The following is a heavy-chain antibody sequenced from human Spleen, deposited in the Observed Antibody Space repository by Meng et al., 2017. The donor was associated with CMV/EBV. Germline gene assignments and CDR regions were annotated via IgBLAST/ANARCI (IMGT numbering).Heavy chain of an antibody. Sequence: GESLKISCQGSGYSFTSYWIGWARQMPGKGLEWMGVIYPGDSDARYSPSFQGQVTFSADKSISTAYLQWNSLKASDTAMYYCARGPYSDGYSDYWGQGTLVTVSS. CDR2: IYPGDSDA. J-gene: IGHJ4*02. CDR3: ARGPYSDGYSDY. D-gene: IGHD5-18*01. CDR1: GYSFTSYW. V-gene: IGHV5-51*01.